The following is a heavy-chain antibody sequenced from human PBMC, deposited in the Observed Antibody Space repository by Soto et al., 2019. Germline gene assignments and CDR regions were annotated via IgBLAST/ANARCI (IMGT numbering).Heavy chain of an antibody. CDR1: GFTFSSYG. D-gene: IGHD6-13*01. CDR2: ISYDGSNK. CDR3: AKETRIAAAGPRYYYYGMDV. Sequence: QVQLVESGGGVVQPGRSLRLSCAASGFTFSSYGMHWVRQAPGKGLECVAVISYDGSNKYYADSVKGRFTISRDNSKNTLYLQMNSLRAEDTAVYYCAKETRIAAAGPRYYYYGMDVWGQGTTVTVSS. V-gene: IGHV3-30*18. J-gene: IGHJ6*02.